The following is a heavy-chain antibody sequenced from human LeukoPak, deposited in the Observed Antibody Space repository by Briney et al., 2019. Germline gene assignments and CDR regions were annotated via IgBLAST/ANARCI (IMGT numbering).Heavy chain of an antibody. J-gene: IGHJ4*02. CDR1: GGTFSNYA. V-gene: IGHV1-69*01. CDR2: IIPIFGTA. D-gene: IGHD6-6*01. CDR3: ASVSGSPSRPNPFDY. Sequence: SVKVSCKSSGGTFSNYAISWVRQAPGQGLEWMGGIIPIFGTANYAQKFQGRVTITADESTSTAYMELSSLRSEDTAVYYCASVSGSPSRPNPFDYWGQGTLVTVSS.